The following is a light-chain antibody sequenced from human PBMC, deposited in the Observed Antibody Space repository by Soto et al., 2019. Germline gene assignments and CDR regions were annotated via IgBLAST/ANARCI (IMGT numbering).Light chain of an antibody. Sequence: QSVLTQPPSVSGAPGQRVTISCTGSCSNIGAGYDVHWYQQHPGTAPKLLIYGDSNRPSGVPDRFSGSKSGTSASLAITGLQAEDEADYYCQSYDSSLHVVFGGGTKVTVL. CDR3: QSYDSSLHVV. J-gene: IGLJ2*01. CDR2: GDS. V-gene: IGLV1-40*01. CDR1: CSNIGAGYD.